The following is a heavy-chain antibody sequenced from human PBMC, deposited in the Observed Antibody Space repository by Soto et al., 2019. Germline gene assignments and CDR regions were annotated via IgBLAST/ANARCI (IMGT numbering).Heavy chain of an antibody. Sequence: PWGSLRLSCAASGFTFSSYGMHWVRQAPGKGLEWVAVISYDGSNKYYADSVKGRFTISRDNSKNTLYLQMNSLRAEDTAVYYCAKPLTVLDYYGMDVWGQGTTVPVSS. CDR3: AKPLTVLDYYGMDV. V-gene: IGHV3-30*18. CDR2: ISYDGSNK. CDR1: GFTFSSYG. D-gene: IGHD4-17*01. J-gene: IGHJ6*02.